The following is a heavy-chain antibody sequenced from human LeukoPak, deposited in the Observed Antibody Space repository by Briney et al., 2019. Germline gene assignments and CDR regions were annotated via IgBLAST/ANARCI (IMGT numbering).Heavy chain of an antibody. CDR2: IYSTGST. V-gene: IGHV4-4*07. CDR1: GGSLRSYC. J-gene: IGHJ4*02. Sequence: SETLCLTCDVSGGSLRSYCWGWVRQPAGKGLEWLGRIYSTGSTRFNPSLKSRLTLSIDTSTNQFSLKLTSVTAADKAVYFCPSHRYTVSYYFLYYWRQGTLVTVSS. CDR3: PSHRYTVSYYFLYY. D-gene: IGHD1-26*01.